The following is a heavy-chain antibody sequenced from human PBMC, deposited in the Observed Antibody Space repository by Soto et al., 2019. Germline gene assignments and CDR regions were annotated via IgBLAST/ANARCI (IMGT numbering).Heavy chain of an antibody. CDR1: GYTFTSYA. CDR2: INAGNGNT. D-gene: IGHD4-4*01. CDR3: ARVGTVTTSYDAGWFDP. Sequence: ASVKVSCKASGYTFTSYAMHWVRQAPGQRLEWMGWINAGNGNTKYSQKFQGRVTITRDTSASTAYMELSSLRSEDTAVYYCARVGTVTTSYDAGWFDPWGQGTLVTVSS. V-gene: IGHV1-3*01. J-gene: IGHJ5*02.